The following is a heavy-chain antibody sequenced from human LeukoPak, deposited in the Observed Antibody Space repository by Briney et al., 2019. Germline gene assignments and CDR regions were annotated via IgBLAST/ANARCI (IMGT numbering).Heavy chain of an antibody. D-gene: IGHD2-2*02. Sequence: QPAGSLRLSCAASGFTFSGFEMKWVRQAAGKGLEWVAYSSSSGSTIYNANSVNGRFTVSRDNATNSLYLQMNSLSAEDTAVYYCARDPGHCSSTSCYKFFDYWGQGTLVTVSS. CDR1: GFTFSGFE. J-gene: IGHJ4*02. CDR2: SSSSGSTI. V-gene: IGHV3-48*03. CDR3: ARDPGHCSSTSCYKFFDY.